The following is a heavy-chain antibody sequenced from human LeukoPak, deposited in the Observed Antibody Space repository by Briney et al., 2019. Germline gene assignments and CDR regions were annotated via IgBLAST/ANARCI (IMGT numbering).Heavy chain of an antibody. J-gene: IGHJ6*02. Sequence: GGSLRISCAASGFTVSSNYMNWVRQAPGKGLEWVSVIYSGGSTYYADSVKGRFTISRDNSKNTLYLQMNSLRAEDTAVYYCASVLGYCSSTSCSYYYYGMDVWGQGTTVTVSS. D-gene: IGHD2-2*01. V-gene: IGHV3-66*01. CDR1: GFTVSSNY. CDR3: ASVLGYCSSTSCSYYYYGMDV. CDR2: IYSGGST.